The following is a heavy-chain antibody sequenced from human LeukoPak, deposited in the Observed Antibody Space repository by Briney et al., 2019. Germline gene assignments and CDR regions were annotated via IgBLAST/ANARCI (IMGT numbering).Heavy chain of an antibody. CDR2: ISSSDSTI. D-gene: IGHD2-8*01. Sequence: GGSLRLSCAASGFTFSSYEMNWVRQAPGKGLEWVSYISSSDSTIYYADSVKGRFTISRDNAKNSLYLQMNSLRAEDTAVYYCARVNAGYCTNGVCYRGGGNWFDPWGQGTLVTVSS. J-gene: IGHJ5*02. V-gene: IGHV3-48*03. CDR3: ARVNAGYCTNGVCYRGGGNWFDP. CDR1: GFTFSSYE.